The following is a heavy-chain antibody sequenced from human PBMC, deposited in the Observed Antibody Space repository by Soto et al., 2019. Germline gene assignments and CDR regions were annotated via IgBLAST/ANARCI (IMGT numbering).Heavy chain of an antibody. J-gene: IGHJ4*02. CDR3: ARDGYSYGSPSDY. CDR2: ISTSGDTK. CDR1: GFTFSSYE. Sequence: EVQLVESGGGLEQPGGSLRLSCAASGFTFSSYEMNWVRQAPGKGLEWVSYISTSGDTKYYADSVKGRFTISRDNAKNSLYLQMNRLRAEDTAVYYCARDGYSYGSPSDYWGQGTLVTVSS. D-gene: IGHD5-18*01. V-gene: IGHV3-48*03.